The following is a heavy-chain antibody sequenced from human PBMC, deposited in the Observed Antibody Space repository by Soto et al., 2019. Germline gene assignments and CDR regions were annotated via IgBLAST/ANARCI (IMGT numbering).Heavy chain of an antibody. D-gene: IGHD2-15*01. J-gene: IGHJ6*02. V-gene: IGHV3-30*03. CDR1: GFTFNDYA. Sequence: QVHLVESGGGGVQPGRSKRLSCVVSGFTFNDYAIHWVRQAPGKGLEWVAVISFDGNNKFYADSVKGRFTISRDRSKTTAYVQINNLRAEDTDVYYCARDHWDCSGGGCNPHQLNFVAMDVWGQGTTVTVSS. CDR3: ARDHWDCSGGGCNPHQLNFVAMDV. CDR2: ISFDGNNK.